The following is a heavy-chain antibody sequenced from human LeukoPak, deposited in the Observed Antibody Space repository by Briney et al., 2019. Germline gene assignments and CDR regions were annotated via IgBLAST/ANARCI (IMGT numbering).Heavy chain of an antibody. CDR2: IYYSGST. CDR3: AREMGVVTAHGIDV. Sequence: KPSETLSLTCIVSGGSISSISSNNYHWGWIRQPPGKGLGWIGSIYYSGSTYYNPSLKSRVTISVDTSENQFSLKLSSVTAADTALYYCAREMGVVTAHGIDVWGQGTTVTVSS. D-gene: IGHD4-23*01. J-gene: IGHJ6*02. V-gene: IGHV4-39*02. CDR1: GGSISSISSNNYH.